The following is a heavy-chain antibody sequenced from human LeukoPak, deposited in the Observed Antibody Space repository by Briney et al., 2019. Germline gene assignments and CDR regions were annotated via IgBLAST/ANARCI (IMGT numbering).Heavy chain of an antibody. Sequence: ASVKVSCKASGYTFTGYYMHWVRQAPGEGLEWMGWINPNSGGTKYAQKFQGRVTMTRDTSINTAYMEVRRLTSDDTAVYYSARDSVELEDNGFFDYWGQGTLVTVSS. D-gene: IGHD1-1*01. CDR2: INPNSGGT. CDR3: ARDSVELEDNGFFDY. V-gene: IGHV1-2*02. CDR1: GYTFTGYY. J-gene: IGHJ4*02.